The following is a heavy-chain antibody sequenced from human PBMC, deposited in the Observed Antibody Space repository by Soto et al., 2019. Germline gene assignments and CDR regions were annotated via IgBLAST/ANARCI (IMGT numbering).Heavy chain of an antibody. CDR1: GGSISSGDYY. D-gene: IGHD3-10*01. V-gene: IGHV4-30-4*01. Sequence: QVQLQESGPGLVKPSQTLSLTCTVSGGSISSGDYYWSWIRQPPGKGLEWIGYIYYSGSTYYNPSIKSRVTISVDTSKHQFSLKLSSVTAADTAVYYCARVVTTMVRGVIIYYGMDVWGQGTTVTVSS. CDR2: IYYSGST. J-gene: IGHJ6*02. CDR3: ARVVTTMVRGVIIYYGMDV.